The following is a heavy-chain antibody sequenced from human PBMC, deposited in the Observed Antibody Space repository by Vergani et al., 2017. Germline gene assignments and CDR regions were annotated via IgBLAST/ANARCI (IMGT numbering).Heavy chain of an antibody. Sequence: QVQLQESGPGLVKPSQTLSLTCTVSGGSISSGGYYWSWIRQHPGKGLEWIGYIYYSGSTYYNPSLKSLVTISVDTSKNQFSLKLSSVTAADTAVYYCARYIRKYSSSWYGWFDPWGQGTLVTVSS. J-gene: IGHJ5*02. CDR2: IYYSGST. V-gene: IGHV4-31*01. CDR1: GGSISSGGYY. CDR3: ARYIRKYSSSWYGWFDP. D-gene: IGHD6-13*01.